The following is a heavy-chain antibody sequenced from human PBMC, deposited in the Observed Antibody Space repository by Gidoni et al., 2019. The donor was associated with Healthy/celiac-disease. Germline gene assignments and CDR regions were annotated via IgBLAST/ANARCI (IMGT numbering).Heavy chain of an antibody. V-gene: IGHV4-34*01. D-gene: IGHD3-16*02. Sequence: QAQLPQWGAGLLKPSEPLSLTCAVSGGSVSGYYCSWLRQPPGKGLAWIGEIKHSGSTNDNPSLKSRVTKSVDTSKNQFSLKLSSVTAANTAVYYCARGTYYDYVWGSYRYSPVYFDYWGQGTLVTVSS. CDR3: ARGTYYDYVWGSYRYSPVYFDY. CDR1: GGSVSGYY. J-gene: IGHJ4*02. CDR2: IKHSGST.